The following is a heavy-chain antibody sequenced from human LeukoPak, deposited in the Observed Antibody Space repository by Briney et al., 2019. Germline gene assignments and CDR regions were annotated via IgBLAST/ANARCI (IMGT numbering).Heavy chain of an antibody. J-gene: IGHJ4*02. CDR3: AKWELYSGFYYIDY. Sequence: PGGSLRPSCAASGFTFSSYWMTWVRQGPGKGLEWVANIKPDGSLIYYVDSVKGRFTISRDNAKNSLYLQMNSLRAEDTAVYYCAKWELYSGFYYIDYWGQGTLATVSS. CDR1: GFTFSSYW. V-gene: IGHV3-7*01. D-gene: IGHD1-26*01. CDR2: IKPDGSLI.